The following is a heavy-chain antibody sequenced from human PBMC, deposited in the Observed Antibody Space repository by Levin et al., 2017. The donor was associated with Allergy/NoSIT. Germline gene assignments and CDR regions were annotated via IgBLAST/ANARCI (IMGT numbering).Heavy chain of an antibody. V-gene: IGHV3-11*01. J-gene: IGHJ6*02. CDR2: ISSSGSTI. CDR1: GFTFSDYY. Sequence: GGSLRLSCAASGFTFSDYYMSWIRQAPGKGLEWVSYISSSGSTIYYADSVKGRFTISRDNAKNSLYLQMNSLRAEDTAVYYGARVWFGSYGDDNGMDVWGQGTTVTVSS. D-gene: IGHD3-10*01. CDR3: ARVWFGSYGDDNGMDV.